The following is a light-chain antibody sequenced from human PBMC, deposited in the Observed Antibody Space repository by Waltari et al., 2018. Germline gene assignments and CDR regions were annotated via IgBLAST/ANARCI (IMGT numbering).Light chain of an antibody. Sequence: DIAMTQSPDSLAVSLGETTTLNCKSSQTILYSSYNKNYLSWYQVKPGQAPKLLVYGTSTRESGVPDRFSGSGSGTEFSLTISSLQAEDVAVYYCQQYYSAPYTFGQGTKLEIK. CDR3: QQYYSAPYT. CDR1: QTILYSSYNKNY. V-gene: IGKV4-1*01. J-gene: IGKJ2*01. CDR2: GTS.